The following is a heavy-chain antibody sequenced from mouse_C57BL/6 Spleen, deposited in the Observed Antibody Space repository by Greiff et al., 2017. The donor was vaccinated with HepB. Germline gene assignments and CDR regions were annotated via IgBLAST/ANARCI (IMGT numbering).Heavy chain of an antibody. CDR2: ISGGGGNT. V-gene: IGHV5-9*01. CDR1: GFTFSSYT. D-gene: IGHD2-5*01. CDR3: ARHSNNYWYFDV. J-gene: IGHJ1*03. Sequence: DVKLVESGGGLVKPGGSLKLSCAASGFTFSSYTMSWVRQTPEKRLEWVATISGGGGNTYYPDSVKGRFTISRDNAKNTLYLQMSSLRSEDTALYYCARHSNNYWYFDVWGTGTTVTVSS.